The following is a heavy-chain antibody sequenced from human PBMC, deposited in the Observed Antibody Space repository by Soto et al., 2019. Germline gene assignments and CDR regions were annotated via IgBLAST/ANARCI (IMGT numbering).Heavy chain of an antibody. CDR3: AGGDYYHSSGYYFYYYTMDV. J-gene: IGHJ6*02. D-gene: IGHD3-22*01. Sequence: QLHLQESGPGLVKPSETLSLTCTVSGGSISSSSYYWGWIRQPPGKGLEWIGNVYYGGSTYYNQSPKSRVNISVETAKSRFSLKLSYVTAADTAVYYCAGGDYYHSSGYYFYYYTMDVWGQGTTVTVSS. CDR2: VYYGGST. V-gene: IGHV4-39*01. CDR1: GGSISSSSYY.